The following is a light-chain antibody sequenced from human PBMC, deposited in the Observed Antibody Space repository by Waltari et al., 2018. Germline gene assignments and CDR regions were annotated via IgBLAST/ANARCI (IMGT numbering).Light chain of an antibody. CDR2: KAS. Sequence: DIQMTQSPSTLSASVGDRVTITCRASQSIRTWLAWYQQKPGKAPKLLIYKASTLESGVPSRFSGSGYGTEFTLTIGSLQXDXFXXXXXXXYXXXWXFGQGTKVEIK. J-gene: IGKJ1*01. CDR1: QSIRTW. CDR3: XXYXXXWX. V-gene: IGKV1-5*03.